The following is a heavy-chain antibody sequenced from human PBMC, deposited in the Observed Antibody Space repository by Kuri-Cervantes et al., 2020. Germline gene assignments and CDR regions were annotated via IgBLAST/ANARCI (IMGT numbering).Heavy chain of an antibody. J-gene: IGHJ4*02. Sequence: GESLKISCAASGFTFSSYWMSWVRQAPGKGLEWVSGINWSGGSTGYADSVKGLFTISRDNAKNSLYLQMNSLRAEDTAVYYCAKDRVGGYSSGLDYWGQGTLVTVSS. CDR2: INWSGGST. CDR1: GFTFSSYW. CDR3: AKDRVGGYSSGLDY. D-gene: IGHD6-19*01. V-gene: IGHV3-20*04.